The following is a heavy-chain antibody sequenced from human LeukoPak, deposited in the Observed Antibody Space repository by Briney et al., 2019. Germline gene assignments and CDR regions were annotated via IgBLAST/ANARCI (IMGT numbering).Heavy chain of an antibody. D-gene: IGHD1-7*01. CDR2: IFYSGST. CDR1: GDSISTRTYH. Sequence: SETLSLTCTVSGDSISTRTYHWGWIRQPPGKGLEWIGTIFYSGSTYYNPSLKSRVAISVDTSKNHFSLKLSSVTAADTAVYYCASYTGTTSSFDYWGQGTLVTVSS. CDR3: ASYTGTTSSFDY. V-gene: IGHV4-39*02. J-gene: IGHJ4*02.